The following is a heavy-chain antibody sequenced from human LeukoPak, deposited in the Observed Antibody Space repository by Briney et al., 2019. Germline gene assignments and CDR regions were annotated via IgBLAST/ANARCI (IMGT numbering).Heavy chain of an antibody. V-gene: IGHV4-34*01. D-gene: IGHD2-21*02. CDR1: GGSFSGYY. Sequence: SETLSLTCAVYGGSFSGYYWSWIRQPPGKGLEWIGEINHSGSTNYNPSLKSRVTISVDTSKNQFSLKLSSVTAADTAVYYCARPHCGGYCYPPYFDYWGQGTLVTVSS. CDR2: INHSGST. CDR3: ARPHCGGYCYPPYFDY. J-gene: IGHJ4*02.